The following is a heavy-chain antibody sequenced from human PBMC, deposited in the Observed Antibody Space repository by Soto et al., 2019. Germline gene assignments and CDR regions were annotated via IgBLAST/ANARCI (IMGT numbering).Heavy chain of an antibody. CDR2: ISYDGSNK. D-gene: IGHD3-22*01. J-gene: IGHJ4*02. Sequence: GGSLRLSCAASGFTFSSYGMHWVRQAPGKGLEWVAVISYDGSNKYYADSVKGRFTISRDNSKNTLYLQMNSLRAEDTAVYYCAKARIVVVITTEDFDYWGQGTLVTSPQ. CDR1: GFTFSSYG. CDR3: AKARIVVVITTEDFDY. V-gene: IGHV3-30*18.